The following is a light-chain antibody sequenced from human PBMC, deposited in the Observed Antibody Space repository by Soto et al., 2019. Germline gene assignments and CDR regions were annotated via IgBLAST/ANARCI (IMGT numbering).Light chain of an antibody. J-gene: IGLJ1*01. CDR3: CSYAGSSTYV. Sequence: QSVLTQSASVSGSPGQSITISCTGTSSDVGNYDLVSWYQQLPGKAPKFILYEGSKRPSGVSNRFSGSKSGNTASLTISGLQAEDEADYYCCSYAGSSTYVFGTGTKVTVL. CDR1: SSDVGNYDL. CDR2: EGS. V-gene: IGLV2-23*01.